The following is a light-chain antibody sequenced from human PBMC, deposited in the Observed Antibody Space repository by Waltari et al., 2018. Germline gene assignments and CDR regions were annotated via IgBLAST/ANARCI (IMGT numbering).Light chain of an antibody. V-gene: IGKV1-16*01. Sequence: DIQMTQSPSSLSASVGDTVTITCRASQGISSYLAWYQQKPGKAPKPLIYYASNLESGVPSRFSGSGSGTEFTLTISSLQPEDFATYYCQQYNSAPWTFGQGTKVEIK. CDR3: QQYNSAPWT. CDR1: QGISSY. J-gene: IGKJ1*01. CDR2: YAS.